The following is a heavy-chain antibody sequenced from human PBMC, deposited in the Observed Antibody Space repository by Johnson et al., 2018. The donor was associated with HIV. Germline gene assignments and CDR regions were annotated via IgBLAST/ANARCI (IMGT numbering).Heavy chain of an antibody. D-gene: IGHD2-8*02. CDR2: IKQDGGEK. CDR3: ARGPSQLYWPDVAFDI. J-gene: IGHJ3*02. Sequence: VLLVESGGGVVQPGGSLRLSCAASGFTFSSYWMSWVRQAPGKGLEWVANIKQDGGEKYYVDSVKGRFTISRDTAKNSLYLQMNSLRAEDPAVYYCARGPSQLYWPDVAFDIWGQGTTVTVSS. CDR1: GFTFSSYW. V-gene: IGHV3-7*03.